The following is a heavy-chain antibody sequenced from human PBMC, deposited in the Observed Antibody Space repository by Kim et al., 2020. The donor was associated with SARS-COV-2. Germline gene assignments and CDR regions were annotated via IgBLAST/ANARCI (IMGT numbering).Heavy chain of an antibody. J-gene: IGHJ4*02. D-gene: IGHD3-22*01. CDR2: ISGSGGST. V-gene: IGHV3-23*01. Sequence: GGSLRLSCAASGFTFSSYAMSWVRQAPGKGLEWVSAISGSGGSTYYADSVKGRFTISRDNSKNTLYLQMNSLRAEDTAVYYCARAYDSSGYYQPYYFDYWGQGTLVTVSS. CDR1: GFTFSSYA. CDR3: ARAYDSSGYYQPYYFDY.